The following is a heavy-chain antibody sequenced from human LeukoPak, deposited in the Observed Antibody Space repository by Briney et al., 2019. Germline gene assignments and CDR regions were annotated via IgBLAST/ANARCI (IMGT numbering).Heavy chain of an antibody. J-gene: IGHJ4*02. CDR3: ATSRHGSSLLHN. D-gene: IGHD1-26*01. CDR2: IYYSGST. CDR1: GGSISSYY. V-gene: IGHV4-59*01. Sequence: SETLSLTCTVSGGSISSYYWSWIRQPPGKGLEWFGYIYYSGSTNYNPSLKSRVTISVDTTKNQFSLKLSSVTDADTAVYYCATSRHGSSLLHNWGQGTLVTVSS.